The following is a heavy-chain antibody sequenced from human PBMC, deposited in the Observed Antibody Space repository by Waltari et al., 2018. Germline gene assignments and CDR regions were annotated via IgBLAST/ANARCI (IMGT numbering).Heavy chain of an antibody. CDR3: ARVAVAGIAFDI. CDR2: IYQGGST. V-gene: IGHV4-38-2*02. D-gene: IGHD6-19*01. Sequence: QVQLQESGPGLVKPSETLSLTCTVSGYSFSSGYYCGWLRQPPGKGLEWIGSIYQGGSTYYNPSLQSRVTISLETSKNQFSLKLSSVTAADTAVYYCARVAVAGIAFDIWGQGTMVTVSS. CDR1: GYSFSSGYY. J-gene: IGHJ3*02.